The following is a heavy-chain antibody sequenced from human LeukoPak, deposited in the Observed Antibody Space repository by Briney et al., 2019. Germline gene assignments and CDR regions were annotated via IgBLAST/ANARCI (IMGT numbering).Heavy chain of an antibody. CDR3: ARHGSSGYLYYFDY. CDR2: IYYSGST. J-gene: IGHJ4*02. V-gene: IGHV4-61*01. Sequence: SETLSLTCTVSGGSVSSGSYYWSWIRQPPGKGLEWIGCIYYSGSTNYNPSLKSRVTISVDTSKNQFSLKLSSVTAADTAVYYCARHGSSGYLYYFDYWGQGTLVTVSS. D-gene: IGHD3-22*01. CDR1: GGSVSSGSYY.